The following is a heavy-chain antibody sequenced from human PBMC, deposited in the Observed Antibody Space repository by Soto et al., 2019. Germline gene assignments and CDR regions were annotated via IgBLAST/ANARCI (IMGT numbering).Heavy chain of an antibody. CDR3: TTGSVEGI. CDR2: IKTSAGGGAT. D-gene: IGHD2-15*01. Sequence: EVQLVESAGGLVKPGGSLRLSCVASGFSFNEAWTNWVRQAPGEGLEWVGRIKTSAGGGATDYAAPVQGRFTISRDDSKNALYLHMNSLRTEDTAIYYCTTGSVEGIWGQGTTVTVSS. J-gene: IGHJ6*02. CDR1: GFSFNEAW. V-gene: IGHV3-15*07.